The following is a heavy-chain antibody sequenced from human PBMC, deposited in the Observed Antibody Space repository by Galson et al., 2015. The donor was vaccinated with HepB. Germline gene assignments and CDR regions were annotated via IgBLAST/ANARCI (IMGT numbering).Heavy chain of an antibody. D-gene: IGHD3-16*02. CDR2: IYYSGST. J-gene: IGHJ6*03. Sequence: LSLTCTVSGGSIRSYYWSWIRQPPGKGLEWIGYIYYSGSTNYNPSLKSRDTISVDTSKNHISLKLSSVTAADTAVYYCARASHFYDYIWGSHRYTYSYYYMDVWVKGTTGTVPS. V-gene: IGHV4-59*01. CDR1: GGSIRSYY. CDR3: ARASHFYDYIWGSHRYTYSYYYMDV.